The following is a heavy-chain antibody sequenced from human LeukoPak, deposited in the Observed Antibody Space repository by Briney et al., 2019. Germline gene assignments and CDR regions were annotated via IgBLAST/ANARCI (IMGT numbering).Heavy chain of an antibody. CDR1: GFTFSDYY. CDR2: ISSSSSYT. D-gene: IGHD5-12*01. CDR3: ARLGWATAPLDY. Sequence: GGSLRLSCAASGFTFSDYYMSWIRRAPGKGLEWVSYISSSSSYTNYADSVKGRFTISRDNAKNSLYLQMNSLRAEDTAVYYCARLGWATAPLDYWGQGTLVTVSS. J-gene: IGHJ4*02. V-gene: IGHV3-11*06.